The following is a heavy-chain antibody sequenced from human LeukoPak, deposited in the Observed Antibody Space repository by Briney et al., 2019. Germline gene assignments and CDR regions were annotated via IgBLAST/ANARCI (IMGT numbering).Heavy chain of an antibody. CDR3: AKAPARDVVVVAATPFDY. CDR1: GFTFSSYA. Sequence: GGSLRLSCAASGFTFSSYAMHWVRQVPGKGLEWVAVISYDGSNKYYADSVKGRFTISRDNSKNTLYLQMNSLRAEDTAVYYCAKAPARDVVVVAATPFDYWGQGTLVTVSS. J-gene: IGHJ4*02. D-gene: IGHD2-15*01. V-gene: IGHV3-30-3*01. CDR2: ISYDGSNK.